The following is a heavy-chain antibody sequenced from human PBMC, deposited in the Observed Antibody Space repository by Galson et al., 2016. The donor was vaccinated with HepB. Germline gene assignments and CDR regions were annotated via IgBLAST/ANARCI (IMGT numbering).Heavy chain of an antibody. J-gene: IGHJ3*02. CDR2: IYYSGST. CDR1: GGSISSYY. D-gene: IGHD5-24*01. CDR3: ARERDGYNSGNDAFDI. Sequence: SETLSLTCTVSGGSISSYYWSWIRQPPGKGLEWIGYIYYSGSTNYNPSLKSRVTISVDTSKNQFSLKLSSVTAADTAVYYCARERDGYNSGNDAFDIWGQGTMVTVSS. V-gene: IGHV4-59*01.